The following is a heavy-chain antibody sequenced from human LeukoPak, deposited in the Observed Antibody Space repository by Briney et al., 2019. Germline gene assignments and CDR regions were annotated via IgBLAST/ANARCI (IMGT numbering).Heavy chain of an antibody. J-gene: IGHJ5*02. CDR3: ARVPPHDFWSGYSDWFDP. V-gene: IGHV4-61*02. D-gene: IGHD3-3*01. CDR1: GGSISSGSYY. Sequence: SETLSLTCTVSGGSISSGSYYWSWIRQPAGEGLEGIGRIYTSGSTNYNPSLKSRVTISVDTSKNQFTLKPSSVTAADTAVYYCARVPPHDFWSGYSDWFDPGDQGTLVPVSA. CDR2: IYTSGST.